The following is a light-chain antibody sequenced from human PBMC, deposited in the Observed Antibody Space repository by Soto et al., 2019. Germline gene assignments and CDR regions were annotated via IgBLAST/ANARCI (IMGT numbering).Light chain of an antibody. CDR3: QQYNAWPSRT. J-gene: IGKJ2*02. Sequence: IVLTQSPAALSVSPGERATLSCRASQSVSTNLAWYQQKPGQPPRLLIYGASTRATGVPARFSGSGSGPEFTLTISSMQSEDVAVYYCQQYNAWPSRTFGQGTKVEIK. V-gene: IGKV3-15*01. CDR1: QSVSTN. CDR2: GAS.